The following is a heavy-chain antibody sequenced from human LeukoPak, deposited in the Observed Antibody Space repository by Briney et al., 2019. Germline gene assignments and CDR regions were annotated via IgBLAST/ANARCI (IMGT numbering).Heavy chain of an antibody. CDR3: ARLAPRYCSSTSCTPFDY. Sequence: SETLSLTCTVSGGSITSYYWSWIRQPPGKGLEWIGYIYYSGSTKHNPSLKSRVTISVDTSKNQFSLKLSSVTAADTAVYYCARLAPRYCSSTSCTPFDYWGQGTLVTVSS. CDR1: GGSITSYY. J-gene: IGHJ4*02. V-gene: IGHV4-59*08. CDR2: IYYSGST. D-gene: IGHD2-2*01.